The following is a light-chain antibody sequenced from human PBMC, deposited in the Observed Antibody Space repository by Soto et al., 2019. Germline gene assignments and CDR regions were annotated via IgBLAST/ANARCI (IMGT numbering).Light chain of an antibody. Sequence: EIVMTQSPATLSVSPGERATLSCRASQSVSSNLAWYQQKPGQAPRLLIFGASTRATGIPARFSGSGSGTEFTLTISSLQSEDFAVYYCQQYNEWPPLTFGGGTKLESK. J-gene: IGKJ4*01. CDR2: GAS. CDR1: QSVSSN. CDR3: QQYNEWPPLT. V-gene: IGKV3-15*01.